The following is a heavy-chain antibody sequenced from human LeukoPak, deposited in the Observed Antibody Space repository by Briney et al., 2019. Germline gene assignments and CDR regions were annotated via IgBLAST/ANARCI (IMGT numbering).Heavy chain of an antibody. CDR1: GFTFSTYE. CDR2: ISSSDNTI. CDR3: ARVPLNYYYYMDV. V-gene: IGHV3-48*03. Sequence: PGGSLRLSCAASGFTFSTYEMNWVRQAPGKGLEWISYISSSDNTIYYADSVKGRFTISRDNAKNSLYLQMNSLRAEDTAVYNCARVPLNYYYYMDVWGKGTTVTVSS. J-gene: IGHJ6*03.